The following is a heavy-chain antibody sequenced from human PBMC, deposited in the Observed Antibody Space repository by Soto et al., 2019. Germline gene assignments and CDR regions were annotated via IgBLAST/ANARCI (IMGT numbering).Heavy chain of an antibody. D-gene: IGHD3-22*01. J-gene: IGHJ6*02. CDR1: GYTFTTYD. Sequence: QVQLVQSGGEVKKPGASVKVSCKASGYTFTTYDLSWVRQAPGQGLEWMGWISAYNGNTNYAQNLQGRVTMTTDTATSTAYMALRSLRSDDTTVYYCARVIGYYYHMDVGGQGTTVTVPS. CDR2: ISAYNGNT. V-gene: IGHV1-18*01. CDR3: ARVIGYYYHMDV.